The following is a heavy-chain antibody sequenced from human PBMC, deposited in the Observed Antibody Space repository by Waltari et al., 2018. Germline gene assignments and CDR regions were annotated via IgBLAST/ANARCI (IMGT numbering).Heavy chain of an antibody. Sequence: QVRLVQSGPEVRKPGSSVRVSCETSGRSLRGYTFSWVRQAHGQGLEWMGGSIPILGTPTYAQKFEGRLTITTGDKMRIAYMELGGLTSHDTAIYFCARGYRFDSSGRYYFDYWGQGTQVTVSS. V-gene: IGHV1-69*05. D-gene: IGHD6-19*01. J-gene: IGHJ4*02. CDR2: SIPILGTP. CDR1: GRSLRGYT. CDR3: ARGYRFDSSGRYYFDY.